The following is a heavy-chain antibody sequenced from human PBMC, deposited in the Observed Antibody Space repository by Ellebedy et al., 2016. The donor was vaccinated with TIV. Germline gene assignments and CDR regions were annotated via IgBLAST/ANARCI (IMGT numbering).Heavy chain of an antibody. D-gene: IGHD5-12*01. CDR2: IIPKVALV. Sequence: AASVKVSCKASGGTFSSDIINWVRQAPGQGLEWMGRIIPKVALVNYAQKFQVRVTISADTATSTVYMEVRSLTSEDTAVYYCARQIGYTFGMTPYENWGQGTLVTVAS. CDR1: GGTFSSDI. J-gene: IGHJ4*02. CDR3: ARQIGYTFGMTPYEN. V-gene: IGHV1-69*02.